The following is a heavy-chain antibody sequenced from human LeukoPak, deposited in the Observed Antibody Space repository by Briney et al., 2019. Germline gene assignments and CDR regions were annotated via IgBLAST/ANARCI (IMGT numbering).Heavy chain of an antibody. CDR3: ARGRGYYYDSSAEEDAFDI. Sequence: KPSETLSLTCTVSGGSISSYYWSWIRQPPGKGLEWIGYIYYSGSTNCNPSLKSRVTISVDTSKNQFSLKLSSVTAADTAVYYCARGRGYYYDSSAEEDAFDIWGQGTMVTVSS. J-gene: IGHJ3*02. CDR2: IYYSGST. CDR1: GGSISSYY. D-gene: IGHD3-22*01. V-gene: IGHV4-59*01.